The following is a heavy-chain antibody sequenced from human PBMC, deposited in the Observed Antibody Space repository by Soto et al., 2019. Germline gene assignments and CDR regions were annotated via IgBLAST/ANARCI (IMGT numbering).Heavy chain of an antibody. J-gene: IGHJ4*02. CDR2: ISSSSSYI. D-gene: IGHD2-2*02. V-gene: IGHV3-21*01. CDR1: GFTFSSYR. Sequence: GGALRLSCAASGFTFSSYRMNWVRQAPGKGLEWVSSISSSSSYIYYADSVKGRFTISRDNAKNSLYLQMNSRGAEDTAVYYCARAPLRYCSSTSCYIYWGQGTLVTVSS. CDR3: ARAPLRYCSSTSCYIY.